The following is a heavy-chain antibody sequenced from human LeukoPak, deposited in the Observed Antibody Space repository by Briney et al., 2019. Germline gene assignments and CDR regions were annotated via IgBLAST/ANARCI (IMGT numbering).Heavy chain of an antibody. V-gene: IGHV3-73*01. J-gene: IGHJ3*02. CDR3: ANSRLLWFGELTDDAFDI. Sequence: GGSLRLSCAASGVTFSGSAMHWVRQASGTGLEWVGRIRSKANSYATAYAASVKGRFTISRDDSKNTAYLQMNRLRAEATAVYYCANSRLLWFGELTDDAFDIWGQGTMVTVSS. CDR2: IRSKANSYAT. CDR1: GVTFSGSA. D-gene: IGHD3-10*01.